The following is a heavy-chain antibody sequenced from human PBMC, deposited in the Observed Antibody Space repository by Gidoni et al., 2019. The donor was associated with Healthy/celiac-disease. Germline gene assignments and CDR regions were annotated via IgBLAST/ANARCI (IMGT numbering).Heavy chain of an antibody. CDR2: IKQDGSEK. D-gene: IGHD3-3*01. CDR1: SSYW. J-gene: IGHJ5*02. V-gene: IGHV3-7*01. Sequence: SSYWMSWVRQAPGKELEWVANIKQDGSEKYYVDSVKGRFTISRDNAKNSLYLQMNSLRAEDTAVYYCARDHRTYDFWSGYTNWFDPWGQGTLVTVSS. CDR3: ARDHRTYDFWSGYTNWFDP.